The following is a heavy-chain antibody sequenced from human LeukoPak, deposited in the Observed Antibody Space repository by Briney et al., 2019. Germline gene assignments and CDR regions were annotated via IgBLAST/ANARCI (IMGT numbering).Heavy chain of an antibody. CDR3: AASHTGLLDY. D-gene: IGHD5-18*01. Sequence: SQTLSLTCNVSDGTISSGNYYWDWIRQPAGKGLEWIGRFYTSGSGNYNPSLKSRVTMSMDASKNQFSLKLSSVTAADTAVYYCAASHTGLLDYWGQGTLVTVSS. CDR2: FYTSGSG. J-gene: IGHJ4*02. V-gene: IGHV4-61*02. CDR1: DGTISSGNYY.